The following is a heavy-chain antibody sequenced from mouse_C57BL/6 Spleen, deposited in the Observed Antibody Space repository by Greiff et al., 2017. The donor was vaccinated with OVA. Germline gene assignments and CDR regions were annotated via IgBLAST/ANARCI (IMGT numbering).Heavy chain of an antibody. CDR3: ATFITTVFDY. J-gene: IGHJ2*01. CDR1: GYTFTDYY. V-gene: IGHV1-26*01. D-gene: IGHD1-1*01. Sequence: VQLQQSGPELVKPGASVKISCKASGYTFTDYYMNWVKQSHGKSLEWIGDINPNNGGTSYNQKFKGKATLTVDKSSSTAYMELRSLTSEDSAVYYYATFITTVFDYWGQGTTLTVSS. CDR2: INPNNGGT.